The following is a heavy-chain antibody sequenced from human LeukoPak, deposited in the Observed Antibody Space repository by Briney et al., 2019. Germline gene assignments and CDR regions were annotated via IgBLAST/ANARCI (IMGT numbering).Heavy chain of an antibody. CDR2: IIPIFGTA. CDR1: GGTFSSYA. Sequence: ASVKVSCKASGGTFSSYAISWVRQAPGQGLEWMGGIIPIFGTANYAQKFQGRVTITADESTSTAYMELSSLRAEDTAAYYCARDMSRIGVVIGPLDYWGQGTLVTVSS. D-gene: IGHD3-3*01. J-gene: IGHJ4*02. V-gene: IGHV1-69*13. CDR3: ARDMSRIGVVIGPLDY.